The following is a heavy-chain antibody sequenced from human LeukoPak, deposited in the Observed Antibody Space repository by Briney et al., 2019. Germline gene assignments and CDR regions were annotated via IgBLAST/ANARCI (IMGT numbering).Heavy chain of an antibody. V-gene: IGHV1-24*01. D-gene: IGHD1-26*01. J-gene: IGHJ4*02. CDR1: GYTLTELS. CDR2: FDPEDGET. CDR3: ATDWARGSYHADY. Sequence: ASVKVSCKVSGYTLTELSMHWVRPAPGKGLEWMGGFDPEDGETIYAQKFQGRVTMTEDTSTDTAYMELSSLRSEDTAVYYCATDWARGSYHADYWGQGTLVTVSS.